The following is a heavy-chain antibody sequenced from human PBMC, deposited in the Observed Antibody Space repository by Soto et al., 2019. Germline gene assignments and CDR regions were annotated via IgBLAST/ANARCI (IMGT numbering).Heavy chain of an antibody. Sequence: QVHLVLSGAELKKPGASVKVSCKGSGYGFTTYGITWVRQAPGQGLEWMAWISAHNGNTNYAQKLQGRVTVTRDTSTSTAYMELRSLRSDDSAVYYCARGRYGDYCGQGALVTVSS. D-gene: IGHD1-1*01. CDR2: ISAHNGNT. V-gene: IGHV1-18*01. CDR3: ARGRYGDY. J-gene: IGHJ4*02. CDR1: GYGFTTYG.